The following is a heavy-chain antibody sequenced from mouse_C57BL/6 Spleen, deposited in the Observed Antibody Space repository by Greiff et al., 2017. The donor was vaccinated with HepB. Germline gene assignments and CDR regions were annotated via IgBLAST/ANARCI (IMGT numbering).Heavy chain of an antibody. CDR1: GFNIKDYY. D-gene: IGHD1-1*01. CDR3: ASLFTTVVARGYYFDY. J-gene: IGHJ2*01. V-gene: IGHV14-2*01. CDR2: IDPEDGET. Sequence: EVQLVESGAELVKPGASVKLSCTASGFNIKDYYMHWVKQRTEQGLEWIGRIDPEDGETKYAPKFQGKATITADTSSNTAYLQLSSLTSEDTAVYYCASLFTTVVARGYYFDYWGQGTTLTVSS.